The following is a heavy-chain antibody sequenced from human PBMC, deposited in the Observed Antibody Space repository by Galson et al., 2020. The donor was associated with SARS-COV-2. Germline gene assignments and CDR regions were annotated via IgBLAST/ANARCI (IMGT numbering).Heavy chain of an antibody. CDR1: GFTVSSNY. V-gene: IGHV3-53*01. CDR3: AREGAGFYFDY. CDR2: IYSGGST. J-gene: IGHJ4*02. Sequence: QLGESLKISCAASGFTVSSNYISWVRQAPGKGLEWVAVIYSGGSTYYADSVKGRFTLSRDNSKNTLYFQMKSLRAEDTAVYYCAREGAGFYFDYWGQGTLVTVSS. D-gene: IGHD1-26*01.